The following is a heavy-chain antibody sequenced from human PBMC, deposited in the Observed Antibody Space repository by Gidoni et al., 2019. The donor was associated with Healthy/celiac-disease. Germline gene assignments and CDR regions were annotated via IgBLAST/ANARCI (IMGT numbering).Heavy chain of an antibody. CDR1: GYSISSGSY. CDR2: IYHSGST. CDR3: ARAGSSGWYTSDGAFDI. V-gene: IGHV4-38-2*01. D-gene: IGHD6-19*01. Sequence: QVQLKESGPGLVKPSETLSLTCAVSGYSISSGSYWGWIRQPPGKGLEWIGSIYHSGSTYYNPSLKSRVTISVDTSKNQFSLKLSSVTAADTAVYYCARAGSSGWYTSDGAFDIWGQGTMVTVSS. J-gene: IGHJ3*02.